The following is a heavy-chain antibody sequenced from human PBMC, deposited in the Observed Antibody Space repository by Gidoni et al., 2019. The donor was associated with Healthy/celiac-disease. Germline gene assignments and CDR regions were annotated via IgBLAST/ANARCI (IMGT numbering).Heavy chain of an antibody. CDR2: IYTSGST. J-gene: IGHJ4*02. CDR1: GGSISSGSYY. Sequence: QVQLQESGPGLVKPSQTLSLTCTVSGGSISSGSYYWSWIRQPAGKGLEWIGRIYTSGSTNYNPPLKSRVTISVDTSKNQFSLKLSSVTAADTAVYYCASQHSGYYYGSGKIADYWGQGTLVTVSS. V-gene: IGHV4-61*02. D-gene: IGHD3-10*01. CDR3: ASQHSGYYYGSGKIADY.